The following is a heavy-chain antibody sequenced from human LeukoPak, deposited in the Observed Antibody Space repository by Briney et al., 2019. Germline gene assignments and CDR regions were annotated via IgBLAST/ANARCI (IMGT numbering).Heavy chain of an antibody. Sequence: PGGSLRLSCAASGFTFSNYWMSWVRQAPGKGLEWVANIKQDGSERYYVDSVKGRFTISRDNAKNSLSLQMKSLRVEDTDVYYCARNREYYYYMDVWGKGTTVTVSS. CDR1: GFTFSNYW. CDR2: IKQDGSER. J-gene: IGHJ6*03. V-gene: IGHV3-7*01. D-gene: IGHD1-26*01. CDR3: ARNREYYYYMDV.